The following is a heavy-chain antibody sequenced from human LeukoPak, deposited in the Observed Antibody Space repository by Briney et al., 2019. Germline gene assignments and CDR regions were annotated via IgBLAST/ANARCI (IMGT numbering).Heavy chain of an antibody. CDR1: GGSISSYY. Sequence: SETLSLTCTVSGGSISSYYWSWVRQPAGKGLEWLGRIYTSGSTNYNPSLKSRVTMSVDTSKNQFSLKLSSVTAADTAVYYCARDPVYDSSGYYYDGGYWGQGTLVTVSS. V-gene: IGHV4-4*07. D-gene: IGHD3-22*01. J-gene: IGHJ4*02. CDR3: ARDPVYDSSGYYYDGGY. CDR2: IYTSGST.